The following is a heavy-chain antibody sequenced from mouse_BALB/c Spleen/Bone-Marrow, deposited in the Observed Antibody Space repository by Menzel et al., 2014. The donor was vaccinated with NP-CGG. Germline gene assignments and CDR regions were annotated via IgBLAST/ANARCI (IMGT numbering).Heavy chain of an antibody. Sequence: VQRVESGAGLVKPGASVKLSCKASGYTFTSYWMHWVKQRPGQGLEWIGEINPSNGRTNYNEKFKSKATLTVDKSSSTAYMQLSSLTSEDSAVYYCARTYFDYWGQGTTLTVSS. V-gene: IGHV1S81*02. CDR1: GYTFTSYW. CDR2: INPSNGRT. J-gene: IGHJ2*01. CDR3: ARTYFDY.